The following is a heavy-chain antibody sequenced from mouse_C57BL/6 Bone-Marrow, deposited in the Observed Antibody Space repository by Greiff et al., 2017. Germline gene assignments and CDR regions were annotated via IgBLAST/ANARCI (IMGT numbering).Heavy chain of an antibody. CDR1: GYTFTSYW. Sequence: VQLQQPGTELVKPGASVKLSCKASGYTFTSYWMHWVKQRPGQGLEWIGNINPSNGGTNYNEKFKSKATLTVDKSSSTAYMQLSSLTSEDSAVXFCARKGGYYDYDERVWFAYWGQGTLVTVSA. CDR3: ARKGGYYDYDERVWFAY. J-gene: IGHJ3*01. D-gene: IGHD2-4*01. CDR2: INPSNGGT. V-gene: IGHV1-53*01.